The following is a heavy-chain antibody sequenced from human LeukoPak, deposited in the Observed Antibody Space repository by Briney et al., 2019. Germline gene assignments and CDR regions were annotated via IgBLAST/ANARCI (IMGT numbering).Heavy chain of an antibody. V-gene: IGHV4-34*09. J-gene: IGHJ4*02. D-gene: IGHD1-1*01. CDR1: GGSFSGYY. Sequence: PSETLSLTCAVYGGSFSGYYWSWIRQPPGKGLEWIGEINHSGSTNYNPSLESRVTISVDTSKNQFSLKLSSVTAADTAVYYCARVVSGRERFDYWGQGTLVTVSS. CDR2: INHSGST. CDR3: ARVVSGRERFDY.